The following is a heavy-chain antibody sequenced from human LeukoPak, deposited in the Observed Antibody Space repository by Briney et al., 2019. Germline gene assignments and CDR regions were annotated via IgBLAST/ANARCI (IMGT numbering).Heavy chain of an antibody. CDR2: ISGDGGST. V-gene: IGHV3-43*02. CDR3: AKEGIAAAGTGGWFDP. Sequence: GGSLRLSCAASGFTFDDYAMHWVRQAPGKGLEWVSLISGDGGSTYYADSVKGRFTISRDNSKNSLYLQINSLRTEDTALYYCAKEGIAAAGTGGWFDPWGQGTLVTVSS. CDR1: GFTFDDYA. J-gene: IGHJ5*02. D-gene: IGHD6-13*01.